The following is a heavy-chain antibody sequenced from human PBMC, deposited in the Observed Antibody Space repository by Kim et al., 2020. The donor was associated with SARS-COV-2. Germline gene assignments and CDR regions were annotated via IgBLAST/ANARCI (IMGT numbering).Heavy chain of an antibody. CDR1: GYSISSGYY. CDR2: IYHSGST. J-gene: IGHJ4*02. D-gene: IGHD3-22*01. V-gene: IGHV4-38-2*02. Sequence: SETLSLTCTVSGYSISSGYYWGWIRQPPGKGLEWIGSIYHSGSTYYNPSLKSRVTISKDTSKNQFSLRLNSVTAADTAVYYCTSKYYYDSSGYYYADWWGQGTLVTVSS. CDR3: TSKYYYDSSGYYYADW.